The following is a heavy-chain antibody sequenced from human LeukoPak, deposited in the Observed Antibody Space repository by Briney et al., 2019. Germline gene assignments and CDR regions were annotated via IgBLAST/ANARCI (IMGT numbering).Heavy chain of an antibody. Sequence: KPSETLSLICTVSGGSITGSHWSWLRQSAGKGLEWIGRIYSSGTTNYNPSLKSRVTMSLGTSKNQFSLRLSSVTAADTAVYYCARGAYSFDFWGQGALVTVSS. CDR1: GGSITGSH. CDR3: ARGAYSFDF. J-gene: IGHJ4*02. V-gene: IGHV4-4*07. CDR2: IYSSGTT.